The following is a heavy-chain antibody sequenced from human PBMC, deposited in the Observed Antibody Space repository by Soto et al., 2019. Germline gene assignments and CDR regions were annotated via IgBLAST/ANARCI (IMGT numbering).Heavy chain of an antibody. D-gene: IGHD2-15*01. V-gene: IGHV4-30-4*01. CDR2: IYYSGST. CDR1: GGSISSGDYY. Sequence: SETLSLTCTVSGGSISSGDYYWSWIRQPPGKGLEWIGYIYYSGSTYYNPSLESRVTISVDTSKNQFSLKLSSVTAADTAVYYCARGGLYCSGGSCPSDYWGQGTLVTVSS. J-gene: IGHJ4*02. CDR3: ARGGLYCSGGSCPSDY.